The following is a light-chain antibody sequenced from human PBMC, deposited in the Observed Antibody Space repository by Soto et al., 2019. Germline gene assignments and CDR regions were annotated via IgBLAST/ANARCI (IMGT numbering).Light chain of an antibody. CDR3: QQRSNWHQT. CDR2: ESS. V-gene: IGKV3-11*01. J-gene: IGKJ1*01. Sequence: EIVLTQSPATLSWSPGERSTLSCSARQNFANYLDWCQQKPGQAARLLIYESSNRSASIAARFSGSGAGTDFTLTISSLEPEDFAVYYCQQRSNWHQTFGQGTKVDIK. CDR1: QNFANY.